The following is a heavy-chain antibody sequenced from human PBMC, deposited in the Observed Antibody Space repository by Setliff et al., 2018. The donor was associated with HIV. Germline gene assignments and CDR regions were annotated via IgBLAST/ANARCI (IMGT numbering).Heavy chain of an antibody. Sequence: SETLSLTCAVSGYSISSGYYWGWIRQPPGKGLEWIGSIYHSGSTNYNPSLKSRVTISVDTSKNQFSLRLSSVIAADTAVYYCARGPPGSSIGWYVGYWGQGTLVTVSS. D-gene: IGHD6-19*01. J-gene: IGHJ4*02. CDR1: GYSISSGYY. CDR2: IYHSGST. V-gene: IGHV4-38-2*01. CDR3: ARGPPGSSIGWYVGY.